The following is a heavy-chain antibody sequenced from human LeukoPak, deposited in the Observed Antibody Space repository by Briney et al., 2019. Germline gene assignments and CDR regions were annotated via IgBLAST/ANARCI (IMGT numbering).Heavy chain of an antibody. CDR1: GGTFSSYA. Sequence: ASVKVSCKASGGTFSSYAISWVRQAPGQGLEWMGGIIPIFGTANYAQKFQGRVTITTDESTSTAHMELSSLRSEDTAVYYCARLVPAARGNWFDPWGQGTLVTVSS. CDR3: ARLVPAARGNWFDP. D-gene: IGHD2-2*01. V-gene: IGHV1-69*05. CDR2: IIPIFGTA. J-gene: IGHJ5*02.